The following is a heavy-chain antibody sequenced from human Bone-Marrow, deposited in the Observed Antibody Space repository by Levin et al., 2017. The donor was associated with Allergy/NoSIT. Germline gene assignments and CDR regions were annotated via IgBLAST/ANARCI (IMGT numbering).Heavy chain of an antibody. CDR3: ANLVVVAATQGGWFDP. V-gene: IGHV4-61*01. CDR2: IYYSGST. Sequence: SETLSLTCTVSGGSVSSGSYYWSWIRQPPGKGLEWIGYIYYSGSTNYNPSLKSRVPIPVDTSKNQFSLKLSSVTAADTAVYYCANLVVVAATQGGWFDPWGQGTLVTVSS. D-gene: IGHD2-15*01. J-gene: IGHJ5*02. CDR1: GGSVSSGSYY.